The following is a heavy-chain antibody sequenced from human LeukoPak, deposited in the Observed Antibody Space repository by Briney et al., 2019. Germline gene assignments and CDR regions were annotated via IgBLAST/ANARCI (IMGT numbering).Heavy chain of an antibody. V-gene: IGHV3-23*01. J-gene: IGHJ4*02. CDR3: AKSGYNRFDY. CDR2: IGGSGGST. Sequence: GGSLRLSCAASGFTFSSYAMSWVRQAPGKGLEWVSAIGGSGGSTYYADSVKGRFTISRDSSKNTLYLQMNSLRAEDTAIYYCAKSGYNRFDYWGQGTLVTVSS. CDR1: GFTFSSYA. D-gene: IGHD5-24*01.